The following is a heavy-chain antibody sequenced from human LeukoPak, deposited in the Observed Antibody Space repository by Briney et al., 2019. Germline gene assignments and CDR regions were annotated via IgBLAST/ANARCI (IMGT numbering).Heavy chain of an antibody. Sequence: PSEALSLTCAVYGGSFSGYYWNWIRQPPGKGLEWIGEINHSGSTNYNPSLKSRVTISVDTSEKQFSLRLSSVTAADTAVYYCARGGWTTVTPLKFWGQGTLVTVSS. V-gene: IGHV4-34*01. CDR2: INHSGST. CDR3: ARGGWTTVTPLKF. D-gene: IGHD4-17*01. J-gene: IGHJ4*02. CDR1: GGSFSGYY.